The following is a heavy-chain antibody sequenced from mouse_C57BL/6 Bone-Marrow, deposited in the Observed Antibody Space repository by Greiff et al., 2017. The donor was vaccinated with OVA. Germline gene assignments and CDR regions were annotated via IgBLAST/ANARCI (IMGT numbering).Heavy chain of an antibody. J-gene: IGHJ4*01. D-gene: IGHD1-1*01. CDR1: GYSITSGYY. CDR3: ASGRIFTTVVAHYYAMDY. Sequence: ESGPGLVKPSQSLSLTCSVTGYSITSGYYWNWIRQFPGNKLEWMGYISYDGSNNYNPSLKNRISITRDTSKNQFFLKLNSVTTEDTATYYCASGRIFTTVVAHYYAMDYWGQGTSVTVSS. CDR2: ISYDGSN. V-gene: IGHV3-6*01.